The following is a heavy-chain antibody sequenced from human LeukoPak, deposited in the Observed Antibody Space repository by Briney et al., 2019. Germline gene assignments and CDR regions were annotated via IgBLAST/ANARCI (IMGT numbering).Heavy chain of an antibody. Sequence: SETLSLTCTVSGGSINSATYYWTWIRQPAGKGLEWIGRIYTSGSTNYNPSLKSRVTISGDTSKNQFSLKLSSVTAADTAVYYCARGSLKYYYDSSGRHAFDIWGQGTMVTVSS. D-gene: IGHD3-22*01. V-gene: IGHV4-61*02. CDR3: ARGSLKYYYDSSGRHAFDI. J-gene: IGHJ3*02. CDR2: IYTSGST. CDR1: GGSINSATYY.